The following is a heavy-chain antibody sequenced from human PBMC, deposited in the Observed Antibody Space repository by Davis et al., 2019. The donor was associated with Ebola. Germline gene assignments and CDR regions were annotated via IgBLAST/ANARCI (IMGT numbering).Heavy chain of an antibody. V-gene: IGHV1-46*01. Sequence: ASVKVSCKASGYTFTSYYMHWVRQAPGQGLEWMGIINPSGGSTSYAQKFQGRVTITRDTSASTAYMELSSLRSEDTAVYYCAREDTAMVMFDYWGQGTLVTVSS. D-gene: IGHD5-18*01. CDR2: INPSGGST. CDR1: GYTFTSYY. J-gene: IGHJ4*02. CDR3: AREDTAMVMFDY.